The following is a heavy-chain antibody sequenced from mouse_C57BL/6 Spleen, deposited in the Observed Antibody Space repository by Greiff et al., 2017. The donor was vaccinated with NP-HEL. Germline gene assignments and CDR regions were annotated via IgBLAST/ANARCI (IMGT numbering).Heavy chain of an antibody. Sequence: EVQLQQSGPGLVKPSQSLSLTCSVTGYSITSGYYWNWIRQFPGNKLEWMGYISYDGSNNYNPSLKNRISITRDTSKNQFFLKLNSVTTEDTATYYCARANYYGSSHPFAYWGQGTLVTVSA. J-gene: IGHJ3*01. V-gene: IGHV3-6*01. D-gene: IGHD1-1*01. CDR2: ISYDGSN. CDR1: GYSITSGYY. CDR3: ARANYYGSSHPFAY.